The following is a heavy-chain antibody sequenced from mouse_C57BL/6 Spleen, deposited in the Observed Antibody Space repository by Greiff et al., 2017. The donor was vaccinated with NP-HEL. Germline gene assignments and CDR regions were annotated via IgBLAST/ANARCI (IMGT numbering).Heavy chain of an antibody. CDR1: GYTFTDYY. V-gene: IGHV1-26*01. CDR3: ARWGYGSWFAY. D-gene: IGHD2-2*01. CDR2: INPNNGGT. J-gene: IGHJ3*01. Sequence: VQLQQSGPELVKPGASVKISCKASGYTFTDYYMNWVKQSHGKSLEWIGDINPNNGGTSYNQKFKGKATLTVDKSSSTAYMELRSLTSEDSAVYYCARWGYGSWFAYWGQGTLVTVSA.